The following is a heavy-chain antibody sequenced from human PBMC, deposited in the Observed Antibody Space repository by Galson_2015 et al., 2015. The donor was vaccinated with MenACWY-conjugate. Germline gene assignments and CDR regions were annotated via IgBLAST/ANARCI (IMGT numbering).Heavy chain of an antibody. CDR1: ELTVSS. Sequence: SLRLSCAASELTVSSMSWVRQAPGKGLEWVSLIYSGDTTNYADSVKGRFTISRHSSKNTLYLQMNSLRADDTAVYYCARVTAWRFDPWGQGTLVTVSS. CDR2: IYSGDTT. J-gene: IGHJ5*02. V-gene: IGHV3-53*04. D-gene: IGHD5-18*01. CDR3: ARVTAWRFDP.